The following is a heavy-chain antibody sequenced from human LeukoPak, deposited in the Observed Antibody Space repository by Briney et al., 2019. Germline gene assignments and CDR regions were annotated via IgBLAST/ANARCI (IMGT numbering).Heavy chain of an antibody. CDR3: ARVPLRFLEPFDY. CDR1: GGYVSGYY. D-gene: IGHD3-3*01. J-gene: IGHJ4*02. CDR2: ISHRGRT. Sequence: KPSETLSLTCAVYGGYVSGYYWSWIRQPPGKGLEWIGEISHRGRTHYNPSLQSRVFMSVDTSKNQFALNLNSVTAADTAVYYCARVPLRFLEPFDYWGQGILVTVSS. V-gene: IGHV4-34*01.